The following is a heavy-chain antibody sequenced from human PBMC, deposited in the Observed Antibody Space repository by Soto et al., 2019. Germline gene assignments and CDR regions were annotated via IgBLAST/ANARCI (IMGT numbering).Heavy chain of an antibody. D-gene: IGHD5-12*01. CDR1: GFTFSSYG. V-gene: IGHV3-30*18. CDR2: ISYDGSNK. Sequence: QVQLVESGGGVVQPGRSLRLSCAASGFTFSSYGMHWVRQAPGKGLEWVAVISYDGSNKYYADSVKGRFTISRDNSKNTLYLQMNSLRAEDTAVYYCAKGQDIVATIGAFDIWGQGTMVTVSS. J-gene: IGHJ3*02. CDR3: AKGQDIVATIGAFDI.